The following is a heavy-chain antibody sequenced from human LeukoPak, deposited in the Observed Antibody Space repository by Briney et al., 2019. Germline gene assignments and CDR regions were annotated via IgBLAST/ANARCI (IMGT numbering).Heavy chain of an antibody. CDR1: GYTFTGYY. CDR2: INPNSGGT. Sequence: ASVKVSCKASGYTFTGYYMHWVRQAPGQGLEWMGWINPNSGGTSYAQKFQGRVTMTRDTSISTAYMELSRLRSDDTAVYYCARSSSGWSYFDYWGQGTLVTVSS. D-gene: IGHD6-19*01. CDR3: ARSSSGWSYFDY. J-gene: IGHJ4*02. V-gene: IGHV1-2*02.